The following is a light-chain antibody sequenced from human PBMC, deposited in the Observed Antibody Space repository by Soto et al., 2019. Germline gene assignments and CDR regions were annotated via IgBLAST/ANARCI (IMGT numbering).Light chain of an antibody. J-gene: IGLJ1*01. Sequence: QSALTQPASVSGSPGQSITISCTGTSSDVGGYDYVSWYQQHPGKAPKLMIYDVSNRPSGVSNRFSGSKSGNTASLTISGLQADDEADYYCSSYTTNSIYVFGTGTKLTVL. CDR1: SSDVGGYDY. V-gene: IGLV2-14*01. CDR3: SSYTTNSIYV. CDR2: DVS.